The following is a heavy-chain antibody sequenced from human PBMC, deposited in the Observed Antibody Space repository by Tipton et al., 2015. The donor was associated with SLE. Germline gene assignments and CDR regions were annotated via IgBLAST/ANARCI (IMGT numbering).Heavy chain of an antibody. D-gene: IGHD6-13*01. V-gene: IGHV3-48*03. CDR3: ARGEQQLVNAFYI. CDR1: GFTFSSYE. Sequence: SLRLSCAASGFTFSSYEMNWVRQAPGKGLEWVSYISSSGSTIYYADSVKGRFTISRDNAKNSLYLQMNSLRAEDTAVYYCARGEQQLVNAFYIWGQGTMFTVSS. CDR2: ISSSGSTI. J-gene: IGHJ3*02.